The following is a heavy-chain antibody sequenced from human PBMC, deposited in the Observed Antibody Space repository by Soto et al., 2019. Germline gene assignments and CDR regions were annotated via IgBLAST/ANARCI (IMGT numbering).Heavy chain of an antibody. CDR1: GYTFTSYG. V-gene: IGHV1-18*01. CDR3: ERGSGVLWFGERLYGMDV. CDR2: ISAYNGNT. D-gene: IGHD3-10*01. Sequence: QVQLVQSGAEVKKPGASVKVSCKASGYTFTSYGISWVRQAPGQGLEWRGWISAYNGNTNYAQKLQGRVTMTTDTSTSTAYMELRSLSSDDTAVYYCERGSGVLWFGERLYGMDVWGQGPTVTVSS. J-gene: IGHJ6*02.